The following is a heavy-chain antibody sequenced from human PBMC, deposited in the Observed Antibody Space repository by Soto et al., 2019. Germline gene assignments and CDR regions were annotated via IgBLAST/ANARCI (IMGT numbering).Heavy chain of an antibody. D-gene: IGHD3-10*01. V-gene: IGHV4-30-4*01. CDR2: IYYSGST. CDR1: GGPISNYY. J-gene: IGHJ4*02. Sequence: SETLSLTCTVSGGPISNYYWSWIRQPPGKGLEWIGYIYYSGSTYYNPSLKSRVTISVDTSKNQFSLKLSSVTAADTAVYYCARAQGSGFLVSWGQGTLVTVSS. CDR3: ARAQGSGFLVS.